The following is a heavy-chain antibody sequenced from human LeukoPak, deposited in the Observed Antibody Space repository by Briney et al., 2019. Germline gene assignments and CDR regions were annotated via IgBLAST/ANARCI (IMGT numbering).Heavy chain of an antibody. D-gene: IGHD2-21*01. CDR1: GFTVSSNY. CDR2: IRYDGSNK. V-gene: IGHV3-30*02. CDR3: AKDQTYCSGDCYSWVDY. Sequence: GGSLRLSCAASGFTVSSNYMSWVRQAPGKGLEWVTFIRYDGSNKYYADSVKGRFTISRDNSKSTLYLQMNSLRAEDTAVYYCAKDQTYCSGDCYSWVDYWGQGTLVTVSS. J-gene: IGHJ4*02.